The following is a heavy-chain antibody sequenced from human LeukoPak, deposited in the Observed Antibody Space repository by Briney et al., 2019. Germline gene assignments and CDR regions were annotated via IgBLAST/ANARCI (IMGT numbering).Heavy chain of an antibody. CDR2: INPNSGGT. CDR1: GYTFTSYY. J-gene: IGHJ1*01. CDR3: ARDGVGYYDSSGYYYFQH. V-gene: IGHV1-2*02. Sequence: ASVKVSCKASGYTFTSYYIHWVRQAPGQGLEWMGWINPNSGGTNYAQKFQGRVTMTRDTSISTAYMELSRLRSDDTAVYYCARDGVGYYDSSGYYYFQHWGQGTLVTVSS. D-gene: IGHD3-22*01.